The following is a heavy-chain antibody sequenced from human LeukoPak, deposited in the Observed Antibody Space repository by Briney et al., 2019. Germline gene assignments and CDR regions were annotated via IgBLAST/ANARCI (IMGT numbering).Heavy chain of an antibody. CDR2: ISYDGSHK. D-gene: IGHD5-24*01. Sequence: GGSLRLSCAASGFTSSTYAIHWVRRAPGRGLEWVAFISYDGSHKYYADSVKGRFTISRDISKNTLYLQMNSLRAEDTGVYYCARDAEMATTYYFDYWGQGTLVTVSS. CDR1: GFTSSTYA. J-gene: IGHJ4*02. CDR3: ARDAEMATTYYFDY. V-gene: IGHV3-30*04.